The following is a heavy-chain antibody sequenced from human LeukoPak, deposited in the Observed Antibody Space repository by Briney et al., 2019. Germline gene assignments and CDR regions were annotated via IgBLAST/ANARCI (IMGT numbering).Heavy chain of an antibody. CDR3: ARRYCGTTTCPNFDY. CDR1: GFNFFTYG. CDR2: IWYDGSNK. V-gene: IGHV3-33*01. Sequence: GRSLRLSCAASGFNFFTYGMHWVRQAPGKGLEWVAVIWYDGSNKYYADSVKGRFTISRDNAKNSVFLQMNSLRDEDTAVYYCARRYCGTTTCPNFDYWGQGILVTVSS. D-gene: IGHD2-2*01. J-gene: IGHJ4*02.